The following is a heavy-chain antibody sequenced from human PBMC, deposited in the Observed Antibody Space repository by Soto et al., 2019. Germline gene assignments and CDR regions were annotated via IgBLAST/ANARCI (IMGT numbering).Heavy chain of an antibody. D-gene: IGHD6-13*01. CDR1: GGSISSYY. J-gene: IGHJ4*02. CDR2: IYYSGST. CDR3: ARSPYSRWSYYFDY. V-gene: IGHV4-59*01. Sequence: SETLSLTCTVSGGSISSYYWSWIRQPPGKGLEWIGYIYYSGSTNYNPSLKSRVTISVDTSKNQFSLKLSSVTAADTAVYYCARSPYSRWSYYFDYWGQGTLVTVS.